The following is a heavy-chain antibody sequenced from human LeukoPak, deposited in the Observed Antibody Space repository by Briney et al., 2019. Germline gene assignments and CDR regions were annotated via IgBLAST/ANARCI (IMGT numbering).Heavy chain of an antibody. J-gene: IGHJ4*02. D-gene: IGHD3-3*01. V-gene: IGHV1-69*02. CDR1: GGTLSSYT. CDR3: ASDFWSGYYTDYYFDY. CDR2: IIPIMGIA. Sequence: XGKVSCKASGGTLSSYTIRWVRQAPGQGIEWMGRIIPIMGIAKYAQKLQGRVTITADKSTSTAYMELSSLRSEDTAVYYCASDFWSGYYTDYYFDYWGQGTLVTVSS.